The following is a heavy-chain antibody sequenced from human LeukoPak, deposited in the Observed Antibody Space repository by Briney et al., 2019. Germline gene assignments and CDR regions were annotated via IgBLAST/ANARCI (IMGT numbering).Heavy chain of an antibody. J-gene: IGHJ6*03. CDR2: NTWDAGST. Sequence: GFLRPFCAASGINFDDYAQHWVRPASGEGLELVFLNTWDAGSTYYADSVKGRFTISRDSSKNSLYLQMNSLRAEDTAVYYCARDPYNGYYGDDYYYMDVWGKGTTVTISS. D-gene: IGHD4-17*01. V-gene: IGHV3-43D*03. CDR3: ARDPYNGYYGDDYYYMDV. CDR1: GINFDDYA.